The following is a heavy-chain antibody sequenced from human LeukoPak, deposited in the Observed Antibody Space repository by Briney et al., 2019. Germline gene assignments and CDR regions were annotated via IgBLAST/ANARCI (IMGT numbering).Heavy chain of an antibody. CDR1: GFTFSSYE. D-gene: IGHD3-10*01. CDR2: ISSSGSNI. J-gene: IGHJ5*02. V-gene: IGHV3-48*03. CDR3: ARVLLWFGSAGWFDP. Sequence: PGESLRLSCAASGFTFSSYEMNWVRQAPGKGLEWVSYISSSGSNIYYADSVKGRFTISRDNAKKSLYMQMNRLRDEERAVYYCARVLLWFGSAGWFDPWGQGTLVTVSS.